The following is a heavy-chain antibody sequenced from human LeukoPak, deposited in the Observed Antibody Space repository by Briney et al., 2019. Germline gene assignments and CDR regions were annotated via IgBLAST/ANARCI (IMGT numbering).Heavy chain of an antibody. J-gene: IGHJ4*02. CDR1: GFTLDTYW. Sequence: GGSLRLSCAASGFTLDTYWMHWVRQAPATGLVWVARINSDGSSTSYAGSVKGRFTISRDNAKNALYLQLNSLRADDTAVYYCARDHFSGCPDYWGQGTLVTVSS. D-gene: IGHD6-19*01. V-gene: IGHV3-74*01. CDR3: ARDHFSGCPDY. CDR2: INSDGSST.